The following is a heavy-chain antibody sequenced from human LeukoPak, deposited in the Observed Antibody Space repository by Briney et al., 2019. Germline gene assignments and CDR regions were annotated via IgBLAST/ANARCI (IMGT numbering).Heavy chain of an antibody. Sequence: SETLSLTCTVSGGSISSGSYYWSWIRQPAGKGLEWIGRIYTSGSTNYNPSLKSRVTISVDTSKNQFSLKLSSVTAADTAVYYCARARGYDRAFDIWGQGTMVTVSS. CDR3: ARARGYDRAFDI. CDR1: GGSISSGSYY. J-gene: IGHJ3*02. V-gene: IGHV4-61*02. D-gene: IGHD5-12*01. CDR2: IYTSGST.